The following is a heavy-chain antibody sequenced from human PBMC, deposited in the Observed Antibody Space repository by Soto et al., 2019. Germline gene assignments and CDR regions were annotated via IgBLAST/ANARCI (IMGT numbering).Heavy chain of an antibody. CDR3: ARLYPYYDILTGSQIYGFDF. CDR1: GGSISSSSYY. V-gene: IGHV4-39*07. Sequence: PSETLSLTCTVSGGSISSSSYYWGWIRQPPGKGLEWIGSIYYSGSTYHNPSLKSRVTISVDTSKNQVSLKLSSVTAADTAVYYCARLYPYYDILTGSQIYGFDFWGQGTMVTVSS. CDR2: IYYSGST. D-gene: IGHD3-9*01. J-gene: IGHJ3*01.